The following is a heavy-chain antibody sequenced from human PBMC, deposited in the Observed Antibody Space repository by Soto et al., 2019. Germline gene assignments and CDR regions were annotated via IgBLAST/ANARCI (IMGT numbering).Heavy chain of an antibody. CDR1: GGSVSDKTYY. CDR2: VYYSGTT. J-gene: IGHJ4*02. V-gene: IGHV4-61*01. CDR3: ARTTAVPNTLRSRYFFDY. Sequence: SETLSLTCSVAGGSVSDKTYYWCWIRKPPGKRLERIGDVYYSGTTNYNPSLKSRVTISVDLSKNRSSLRLSSVTTADTALYYCARTTAVPNTLRSRYFFDYWGQGTLVTVSS. D-gene: IGHD4-17*01.